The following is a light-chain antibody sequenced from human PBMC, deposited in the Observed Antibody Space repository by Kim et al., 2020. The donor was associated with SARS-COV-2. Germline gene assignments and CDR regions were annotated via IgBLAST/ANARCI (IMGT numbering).Light chain of an antibody. V-gene: IGLV3-1*01. CDR3: QAWDSSTGV. J-gene: IGLJ3*02. Sequence: GSPGQTASITCSGDKLGDKYVCWYQQKPGQSPGRVIYEDSRRPSGIPGRFLGSNSGNTATLTISGTQAMDEADYYCQAWDSSTGVFGGGTQLTVL. CDR1: KLGDKY. CDR2: EDS.